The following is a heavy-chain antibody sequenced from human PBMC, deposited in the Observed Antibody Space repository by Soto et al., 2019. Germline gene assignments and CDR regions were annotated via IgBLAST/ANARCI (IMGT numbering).Heavy chain of an antibody. D-gene: IGHD3-22*01. CDR3: ARATAIGNWFDP. CDR1: GFTFSSYS. J-gene: IGHJ5*02. Sequence: GGSLRLSCVASGFTFSSYSMNWVRQAPGKGLEWVSSISSTSSYIYYAGSLKGRFTISRDNAKDSLYLQMNSLRAEDTAVYYCARATAIGNWFDPWGQGTQVTVSS. V-gene: IGHV3-21*01. CDR2: ISSTSSYI.